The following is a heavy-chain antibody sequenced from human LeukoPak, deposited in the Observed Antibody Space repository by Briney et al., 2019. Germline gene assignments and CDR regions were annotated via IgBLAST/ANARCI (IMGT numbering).Heavy chain of an antibody. CDR3: ARHSAFGELDNWFDP. Sequence: SETLSLTCTVSGGSISSSSYYWGWIRQPPGKGLEWIGSIYYSGSTYYNPSLKSRVTISVDTSKNQFSLKLSSVTAADTAVYYCARHSAFGELDNWFDPWGQGTLVTVSS. CDR2: IYYSGST. D-gene: IGHD3-10*01. CDR1: GGSISSSSYY. J-gene: IGHJ5*02. V-gene: IGHV4-39*01.